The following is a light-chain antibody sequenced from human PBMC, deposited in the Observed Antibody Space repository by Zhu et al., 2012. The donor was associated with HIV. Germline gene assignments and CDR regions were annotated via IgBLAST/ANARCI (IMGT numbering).Light chain of an antibody. CDR2: DAS. Sequence: EIVLTQSPATLSLSPGERATLSCRASQSVSSYLAWYQQKPGQPPRLLIYDASNRAADIPARFSGSGSGTDFTLTISSLEPEDFAVYYCQQRSNWPFTFGGGTKMEIK. J-gene: IGKJ4*01. CDR1: QSVSSY. V-gene: IGKV3-11*01. CDR3: QQRSNWPFT.